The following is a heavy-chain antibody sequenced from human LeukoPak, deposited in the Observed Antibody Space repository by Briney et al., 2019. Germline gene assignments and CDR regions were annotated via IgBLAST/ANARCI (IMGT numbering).Heavy chain of an antibody. Sequence: GESLRISCKGSGYTFSSYWIGWVRQMPGKGLEWMGIIYPGDSDTRYSPSLQGQVTISVDTSIGTAYLQWSSLKASDTAIYYCARQNDFRLDYWGQGTLVTVSS. CDR1: GYTFSSYW. J-gene: IGHJ4*02. D-gene: IGHD3-3*01. CDR2: IYPGDSDT. CDR3: ARQNDFRLDY. V-gene: IGHV5-51*01.